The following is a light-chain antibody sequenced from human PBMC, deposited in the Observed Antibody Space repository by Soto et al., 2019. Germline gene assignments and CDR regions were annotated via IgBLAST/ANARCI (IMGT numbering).Light chain of an antibody. CDR3: QQLSTYPST. V-gene: IGKV1-9*01. Sequence: IQLTQSPSSLSASVGDGVTITCRASQGIGSYLAWYQQKPGEAPKLLIFAASTLQSGVPSRFSGSGSGTDFTLTISSLQAEDFATYYCQQLSTYPSTFDGGTKVDIK. J-gene: IGKJ4*01. CDR2: AAS. CDR1: QGIGSY.